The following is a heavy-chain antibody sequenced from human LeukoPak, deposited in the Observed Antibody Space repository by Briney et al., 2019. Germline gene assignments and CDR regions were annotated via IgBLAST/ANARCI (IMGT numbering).Heavy chain of an antibody. J-gene: IGHJ4*02. D-gene: IGHD3-10*01. CDR1: GFTFSSYS. Sequence: GGSLRLSCAASGFTFSSYSMNWVRQAPGKGLEWVSSISSSSSYIYYADSVKGRFTISRDNAKDSLYLQMNSLRAEDTAVYYCARDSGAMVRGVTISHHFDCWGQGTLVTVSS. CDR3: ARDSGAMVRGVTISHHFDC. CDR2: ISSSSSYI. V-gene: IGHV3-21*01.